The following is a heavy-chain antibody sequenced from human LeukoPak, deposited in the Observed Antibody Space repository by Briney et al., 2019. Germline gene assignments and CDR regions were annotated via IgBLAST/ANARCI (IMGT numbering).Heavy chain of an antibody. CDR1: GFTFSSYS. D-gene: IGHD1-14*01. CDR3: ARAPRDRYYFDY. J-gene: IGHJ4*02. Sequence: GGSLRLSCAASGFTFSSYSMNWVRQAPGKGLEGVSSISSSSTYIYYADSVKGRFTISRDNAKNSLYLQMNSLRAEDTAVYYCARAPRDRYYFDYWGQGTLVTVSS. CDR2: ISSSSTYI. V-gene: IGHV3-21*06.